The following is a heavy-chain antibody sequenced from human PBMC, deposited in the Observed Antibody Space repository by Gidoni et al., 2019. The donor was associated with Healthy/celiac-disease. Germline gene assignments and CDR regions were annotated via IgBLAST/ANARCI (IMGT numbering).Heavy chain of an antibody. Sequence: EVQLVESGGGLVQPGRSLRLSCAASGFTFVDYAMHWVRQAQGKGLEWVAGMSWNSGSIGYADSVKGRFTISRDNAKNSLYLQMNSLRAEDTALYYCAKGDVAASGSPFDYWGQGTLVTVSS. CDR2: MSWNSGSI. CDR3: AKGDVAASGSPFDY. D-gene: IGHD3-10*01. V-gene: IGHV3-9*01. J-gene: IGHJ4*02. CDR1: GFTFVDYA.